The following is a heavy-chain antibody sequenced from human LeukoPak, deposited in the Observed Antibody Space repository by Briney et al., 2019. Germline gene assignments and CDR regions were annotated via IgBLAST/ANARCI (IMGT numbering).Heavy chain of an antibody. J-gene: IGHJ5*02. CDR1: NGSMTSDSYY. D-gene: IGHD2-2*03. V-gene: IGHV4-39*02. CDR3: ARLWIVATWFDA. CDR2: IFYSGKT. Sequence: SETLSLTCTVSNGSMTSDSYYWAWVRQPPGKGLEWIGTIFYSGKTYYSASLKSRVTVSLDTLKKNFSLRLSSVTAADTAVYYCARLWIVATWFDAWGLGALVTVSS.